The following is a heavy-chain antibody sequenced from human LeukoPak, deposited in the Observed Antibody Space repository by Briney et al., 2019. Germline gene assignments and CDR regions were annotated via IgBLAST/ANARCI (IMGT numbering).Heavy chain of an antibody. CDR3: ARDGSLRYFDWSVNWFDP. CDR1: GGSFSGYY. V-gene: IGHV4-34*01. CDR2: INHSGST. D-gene: IGHD3-9*01. Sequence: SETLSLTCAVYGGSFSGYYWSWIRQPPGKGLEWIGEINHSGSTNYNPSLKSRVTISVDTSKNQFSLKPSSVTAADTAVYYCARDGSLRYFDWSVNWFDPWGQGTLVTVSS. J-gene: IGHJ5*02.